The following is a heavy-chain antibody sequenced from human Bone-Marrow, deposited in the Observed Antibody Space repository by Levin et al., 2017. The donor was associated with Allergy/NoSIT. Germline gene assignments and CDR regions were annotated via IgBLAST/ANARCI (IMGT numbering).Heavy chain of an antibody. V-gene: IGHV3-74*03. J-gene: IGHJ4*02. CDR2: INGDGSIT. Sequence: GESLKISCAASGFTFSGYWMHWVRQVPGKGLLWVSRINGDGSITLYADSVRGRFTISRDNAKNTLFLQLKGLRAEDTAVYYCARDQDGLDYWGQGTLVTVSS. CDR3: ARDQDGLDY. CDR1: GFTFSGYW.